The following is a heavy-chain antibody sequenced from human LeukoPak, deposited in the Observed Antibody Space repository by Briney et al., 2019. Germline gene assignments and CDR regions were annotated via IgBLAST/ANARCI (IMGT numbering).Heavy chain of an antibody. CDR1: GGTFSSYA. J-gene: IGHJ4*02. CDR3: AREFLAAAVQSPFDY. V-gene: IGHV1-69*05. CDR2: IIPIFGTA. D-gene: IGHD6-13*01. Sequence: PQASVKVSCKASGGTFSSYAISWVRQAPGQGLEWMGGIIPIFGTANYAQKFQGRVTITTDESTSTAYMELSSLRSEDTAVYYCAREFLAAAVQSPFDYWGQGTLVTVSS.